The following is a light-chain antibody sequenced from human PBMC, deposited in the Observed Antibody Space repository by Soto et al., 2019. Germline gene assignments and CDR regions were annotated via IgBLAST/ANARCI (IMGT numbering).Light chain of an antibody. Sequence: QSALTQPASVSGSPGQSITISCTGTSSDVGDYNYVSWYQQHPGEAPKLMIYDVTYRPSGVSNRFSGSKSGNTASLTISGLQAEDEADYYCSSYTSSGALGVFGGGTKLTVL. J-gene: IGLJ2*01. CDR2: DVT. CDR1: SSDVGDYNY. CDR3: SSYTSSGALGV. V-gene: IGLV2-14*01.